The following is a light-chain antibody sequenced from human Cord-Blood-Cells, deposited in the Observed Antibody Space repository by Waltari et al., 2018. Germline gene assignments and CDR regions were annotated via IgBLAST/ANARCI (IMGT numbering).Light chain of an antibody. CDR3: AAWDDSLYWV. CDR2: RNN. V-gene: IGLV1-47*01. J-gene: IGLJ3*02. CDR1: SSNIGSNY. Sequence: QSVLTQPPSASGTPGQRVTISCSGSSSNIGSNYVYWYQQLPGTAPKLLIYRNNQRPSGVPDRFSGSKSGTSASLAISGLRSEDGADYYCAAWDDSLYWVFGGGTKLTVL.